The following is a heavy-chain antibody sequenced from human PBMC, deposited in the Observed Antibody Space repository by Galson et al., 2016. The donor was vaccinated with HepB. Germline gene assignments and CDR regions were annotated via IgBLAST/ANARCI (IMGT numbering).Heavy chain of an antibody. CDR1: GYTFTSYG. Sequence: SVKVSCKASGYTFTSYGISWVRQAPGQGLEWMGWISTYDGDTNYAQNLQGRVTMTTDTSTTTAYMKLRSLRSDDTAMYYCARDWYCSAGSCYDAFDIWGQGTMVTVSS. J-gene: IGHJ3*02. CDR2: ISTYDGDT. V-gene: IGHV1-18*01. D-gene: IGHD2-15*01. CDR3: ARDWYCSAGSCYDAFDI.